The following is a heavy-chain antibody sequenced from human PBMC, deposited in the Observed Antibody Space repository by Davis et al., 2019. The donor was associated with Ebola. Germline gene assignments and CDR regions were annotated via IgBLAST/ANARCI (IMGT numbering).Heavy chain of an antibody. CDR3: ARENYYYYYGMDV. Sequence: ASVKVSCKASGYTFTSYGISWVRQAPGQGLEWMGWISAYNGNTNYAQKFQGRVTITADESTSTAYMELSSLRSEDTAVYYCARENYYYYYGMDVWGQGTTVTVSS. CDR2: ISAYNGNT. V-gene: IGHV1-18*01. CDR1: GYTFTSYG. J-gene: IGHJ6*02.